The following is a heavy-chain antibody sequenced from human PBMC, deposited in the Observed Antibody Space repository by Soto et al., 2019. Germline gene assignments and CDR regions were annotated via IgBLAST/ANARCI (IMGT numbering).Heavy chain of an antibody. V-gene: IGHV3-23*01. D-gene: IGHD3-3*01. CDR3: AKGSVLRFLEWLPPLDY. CDR2: ISGSGGST. Sequence: GGSLRLSCAASGFTFSSYAMSWVRQAPGKGLEWVSAISGSGGSTYYADSVKGRFTISRDNSKNTLYLQMNSLRAEDTAVYYCAKGSVLRFLEWLPPLDYWGQGTLVTVSS. CDR1: GFTFSSYA. J-gene: IGHJ4*02.